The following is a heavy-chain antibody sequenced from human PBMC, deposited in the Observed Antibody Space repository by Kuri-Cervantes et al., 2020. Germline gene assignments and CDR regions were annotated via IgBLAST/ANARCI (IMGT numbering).Heavy chain of an antibody. CDR2: ISSSGSTI. Sequence: GGSLRLSCAASGFTFSDYYMSWIRQAPGKGLEWVSYISSSGSTIYYADSVKGRFTISRDNSKNTLYLQMNSLRAEDTAVYYCARGTGWGGYYYYGMDVWGQGTTVTVSS. D-gene: IGHD6-19*01. J-gene: IGHJ6*02. CDR3: ARGTGWGGYYYYGMDV. CDR1: GFTFSDYY. V-gene: IGHV3-11*01.